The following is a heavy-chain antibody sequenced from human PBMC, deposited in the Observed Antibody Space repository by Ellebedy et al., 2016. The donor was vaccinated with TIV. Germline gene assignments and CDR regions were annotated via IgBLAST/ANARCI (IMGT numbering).Heavy chain of an antibody. V-gene: IGHV3-30*04. D-gene: IGHD1-1*01. CDR3: AKEPKVHAGPWYFDL. CDR2: VSYEGSVQ. J-gene: IGHJ2*01. Sequence: GESLKISCSASGLTFSNYAMHWVRRAPGKGLEWMAVVSYEGSVQYYRDSVKGRFTISRDNSKNTLYLQMNSPRAEDTAVYYCAKEPKVHAGPWYFDLWGRGTLVTVSS. CDR1: GLTFSNYA.